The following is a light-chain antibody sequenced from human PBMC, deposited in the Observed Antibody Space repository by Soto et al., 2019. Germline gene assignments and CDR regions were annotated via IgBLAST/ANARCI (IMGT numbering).Light chain of an antibody. Sequence: TQPASRSGCPEASVTIYCTGTRTVIGVYDFGYWYQQHPGTAPKLLIYRNNHRPSGVPGLFSGSKSGTSASLAIRGLRSEEEADYSCAAWDDSMIGYVYGTGTKVTV. J-gene: IGLJ1*01. V-gene: IGLV1-47*01. CDR3: AAWDDSMIGYV. CDR2: RNN. CDR1: RTVIGVYDF.